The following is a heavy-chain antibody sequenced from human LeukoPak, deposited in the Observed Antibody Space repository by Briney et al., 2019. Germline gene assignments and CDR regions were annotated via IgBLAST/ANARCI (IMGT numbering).Heavy chain of an antibody. CDR2: ISYDGRNK. Sequence: PGGSLRLSCAASGFKFSDYGMHWVRQAPGKGLEWVAVISYDGRNKHYPDSVKGRFTISRDISTDTLWLQMDSLRTEDTAVYYCAKGPLRGTAAAIDYWGQGTLVTVSS. J-gene: IGHJ4*02. V-gene: IGHV3-30*18. D-gene: IGHD2-2*01. CDR3: AKGPLRGTAAAIDY. CDR1: GFKFSDYG.